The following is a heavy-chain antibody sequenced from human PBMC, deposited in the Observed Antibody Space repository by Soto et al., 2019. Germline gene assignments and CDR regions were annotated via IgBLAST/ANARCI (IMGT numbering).Heavy chain of an antibody. CDR1: GITFRSYW. J-gene: IGHJ4*02. D-gene: IGHD3-16*01. V-gene: IGHV3-74*01. CDR3: ASYADAGLKF. Sequence: EVQLVESGGGLVQPGGSLRLSCAVSGITFRSYWMHWIRQAPGKGLVWVSHINSNASIINYADSVKGRFTRSRDNDRNPLYLQMNRLRVYHTAIYYCASYADAGLKFWCQGTLFTVSS. CDR2: INSNASII.